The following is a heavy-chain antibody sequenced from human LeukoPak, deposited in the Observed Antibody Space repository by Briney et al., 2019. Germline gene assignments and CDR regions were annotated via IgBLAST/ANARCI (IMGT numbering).Heavy chain of an antibody. CDR3: AKSNGYGLVDI. Sequence: GSLRLSCAASGFSFSDFWMSWIRQPPGKGLEWIGNIFYSGSTYYSPPLKSRVTISLDTSRIQFSLKLNSVTAADTAVYYCAKSNGYGLVDIWGQGTMVTVSS. J-gene: IGHJ3*02. CDR1: GFSFSDFW. D-gene: IGHD3-10*01. CDR2: IFYSGST. V-gene: IGHV4-59*12.